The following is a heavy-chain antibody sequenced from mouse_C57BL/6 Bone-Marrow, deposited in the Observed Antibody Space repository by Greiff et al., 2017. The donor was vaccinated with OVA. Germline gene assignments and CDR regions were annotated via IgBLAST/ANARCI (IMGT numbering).Heavy chain of an antibody. V-gene: IGHV1-64*01. Sequence: VKLQESGAELVKPGASVKLSCKASGYTFTSYWMHWVKQRPGQGLEWIGMIHPNSGSTNYNEKFKSKATLTVDKSSSTAYMQLSSLTSEDSAVYYCARRYYGSSYAYWGQGTTLTVSS. J-gene: IGHJ2*01. D-gene: IGHD1-1*01. CDR3: ARRYYGSSYAY. CDR1: GYTFTSYW. CDR2: IHPNSGST.